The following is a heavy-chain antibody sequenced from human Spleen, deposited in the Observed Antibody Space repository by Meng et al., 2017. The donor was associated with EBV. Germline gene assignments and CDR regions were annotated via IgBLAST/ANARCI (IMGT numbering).Heavy chain of an antibody. CDR3: ARGGRDSSSWFFDY. Sequence: QVQLVQSGNEVKNPGTSVKVSCKASGYSFLSYGVSWARQAPGQGLEWMGWISGYNANTNFAQKFQGRVIMTTDTSTSTAYMELRSLRSGDTAVYYCARGGRDSSSWFFDYWGQGTLVTVSS. CDR1: GYSFLSYG. CDR2: ISGYNANT. J-gene: IGHJ4*02. D-gene: IGHD6-13*01. V-gene: IGHV1-18*01.